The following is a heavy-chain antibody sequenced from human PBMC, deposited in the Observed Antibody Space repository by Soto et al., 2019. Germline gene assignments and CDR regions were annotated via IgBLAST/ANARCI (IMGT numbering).Heavy chain of an antibody. J-gene: IGHJ6*02. Sequence: GGSLRVWWGASGVKCGDYGGSWVSKNKGKGLEWVSAISGSGGSTYYADSVKGRFTISRDNSKNTLYLQMNSLRAEDTAVYYCANLLRFFDWLSSGDYYYGMDVWGQGTTVTVSS. D-gene: IGHD3-9*01. V-gene: IGHV3-23*01. CDR2: ISGSGGST. CDR3: ANLLRFFDWLSSGDYYYGMDV. CDR1: GVKCGDYG.